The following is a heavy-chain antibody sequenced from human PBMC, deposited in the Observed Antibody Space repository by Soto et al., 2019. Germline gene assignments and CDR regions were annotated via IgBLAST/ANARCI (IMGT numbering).Heavy chain of an antibody. CDR3: TKQEVGYYYYYGMEV. CDR2: IKSKTDGGTT. CDR1: GFTFSNAW. J-gene: IGHJ6*02. V-gene: IGHV3-15*01. Sequence: SLRLSCAASGFTFSNAWMSWVRQAPGKGLEWVGRIKSKTDGGTTDYAAPVKGRFTISRDDSKNTLYLQMNSLKTEDTAVYYCTKQEVGYYYYYGMEVWGQGTTVTVSS. D-gene: IGHD1-26*01.